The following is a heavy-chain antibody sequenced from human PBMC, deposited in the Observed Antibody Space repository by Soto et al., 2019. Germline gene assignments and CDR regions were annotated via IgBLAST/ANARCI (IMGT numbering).Heavy chain of an antibody. CDR3: ARGKIVGAAADTFDY. CDR2: ISYDGSNK. CDR1: GFTFSSYA. D-gene: IGHD6-13*01. V-gene: IGHV3-30-3*01. J-gene: IGHJ4*02. Sequence: QVQLVESGGGVVQPGRSLRLSCAASGFTFSSYAMHWVRQAPGKGLEWVAVISYDGSNKYYADSVKGRFTISRDNSKNTLYLQMNSLRAEDTAVYYCARGKIVGAAADTFDYWGQGTLVTVSS.